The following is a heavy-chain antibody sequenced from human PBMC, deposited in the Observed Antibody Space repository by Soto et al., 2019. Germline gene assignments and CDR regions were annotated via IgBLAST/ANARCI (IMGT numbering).Heavy chain of an antibody. CDR1: GGSFSGYY. Sequence: SETLSLTCAVYGGSFSGYYWSWIRQPPGKGLEWIGEINHSGSTNYNPSLKSRVTISVDTSMNQFSLKLSSVTAADTAVYYCARVLYRITGTTTSPGFDPWGQGTLVTVSS. CDR3: ARVLYRITGTTTSPGFDP. D-gene: IGHD1-7*01. J-gene: IGHJ5*02. V-gene: IGHV4-34*01. CDR2: INHSGST.